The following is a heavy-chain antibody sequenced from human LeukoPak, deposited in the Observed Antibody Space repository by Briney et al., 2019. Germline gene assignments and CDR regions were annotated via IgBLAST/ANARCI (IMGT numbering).Heavy chain of an antibody. CDR2: INHSGST. Sequence: SXXLSLTCAVYGGSFSGYYWSWIRQPPGKGLEWIGEINHSGSTNYNPSLKSRVTISVDTSKNQFSLKLSSVTAADTAVYYCARGRGGKRGYFDYWGQGTLVTVSS. V-gene: IGHV4-34*01. CDR1: GGSFSGYY. J-gene: IGHJ4*02. D-gene: IGHD3-16*01. CDR3: ARGRGGKRGYFDY.